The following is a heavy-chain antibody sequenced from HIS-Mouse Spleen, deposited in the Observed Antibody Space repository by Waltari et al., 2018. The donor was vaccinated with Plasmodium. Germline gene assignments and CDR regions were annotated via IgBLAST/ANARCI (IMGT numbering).Heavy chain of an antibody. D-gene: IGHD6-13*01. CDR1: GFTFGSYW. CDR3: ASSWYWYFDL. Sequence: EVQLVESGGGLVQPGGSLRLSCAASGFTFGSYWMRWGRQAPGKGLEWVANIKQDGSEKYYVDSVKGRFTISRDNAKNSLYLQMNSLRAEDTAVYYCASSWYWYFDLWGRGTLVTVSS. CDR2: IKQDGSEK. V-gene: IGHV3-7*01. J-gene: IGHJ2*01.